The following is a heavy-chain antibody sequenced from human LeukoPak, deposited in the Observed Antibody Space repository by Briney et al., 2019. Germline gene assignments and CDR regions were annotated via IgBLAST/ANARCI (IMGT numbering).Heavy chain of an antibody. CDR3: AKDQGVVGSYDY. D-gene: IGHD3-10*01. CDR1: GFTFSTFG. Sequence: GGSLTLSCAASGFTFSTFGMNWVRQAPDKGLEWVAFIQYDDSIEYYADSVKGRFTISRDNSKNTLYLQMNSLRGDDTAVYYCAKDQGVVGSYDYWGHGTLVTVSS. J-gene: IGHJ4*01. CDR2: IQYDDSIE. V-gene: IGHV3-30*02.